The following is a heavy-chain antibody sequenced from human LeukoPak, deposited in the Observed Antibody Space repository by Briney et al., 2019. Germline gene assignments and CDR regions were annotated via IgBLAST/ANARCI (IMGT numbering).Heavy chain of an antibody. V-gene: IGHV3-48*01. CDR3: VGATTWDY. CDR2: ISSSSSTI. Sequence: GGSLRLSCAASGFTFSSYSMNWVRQAPGKGLEWVSYISSSSSTIYYADSVKGRFTISRDNAKNSPYLQMNSLRAEDTAVYYCVGATTWDYWGQGTLVTVSS. D-gene: IGHD2/OR15-2a*01. CDR1: GFTFSSYS. J-gene: IGHJ4*02.